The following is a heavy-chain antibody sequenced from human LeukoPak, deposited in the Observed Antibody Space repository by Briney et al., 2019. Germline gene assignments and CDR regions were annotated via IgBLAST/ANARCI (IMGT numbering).Heavy chain of an antibody. CDR3: ASTYSYGCFDY. CDR1: GFTFSSYA. D-gene: IGHD5-18*01. J-gene: IGHJ4*02. Sequence: GGSLRLSCAASGFTFSSYAMHWVRQAPGKGLEWVAVISYDGSNKYYADSVKGRFIISRDNSKNTLYLQMNSLRAEDTAVYYCASTYSYGCFDYWGQGTLVTVSS. V-gene: IGHV3-30-3*01. CDR2: ISYDGSNK.